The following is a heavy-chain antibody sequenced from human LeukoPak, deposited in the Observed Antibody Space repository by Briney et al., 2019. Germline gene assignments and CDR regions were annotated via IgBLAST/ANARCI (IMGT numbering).Heavy chain of an antibody. V-gene: IGHV4-39*01. CDR1: GGSISSSSYY. CDR2: IYYSGST. J-gene: IGHJ4*02. Sequence: SETLSLTFIVSGGSISSSSYYWGWIRQPPGKGLEWIGRIYYSGSTYYNPSFKSRVTISVDTSKNRFSLKLSSVTAADTAVYYCARHKGAQYFDYWGQGSLVTVSS. CDR3: ARHKGAQYFDY. D-gene: IGHD2/OR15-2a*01.